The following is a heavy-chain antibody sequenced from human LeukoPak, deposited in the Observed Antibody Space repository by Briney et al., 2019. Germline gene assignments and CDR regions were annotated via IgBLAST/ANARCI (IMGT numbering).Heavy chain of an antibody. V-gene: IGHV3-30*02. D-gene: IGHD3-10*01. J-gene: IGHJ4*02. CDR1: GFTFSSYG. CDR3: AKNGHGSGSYYPRTKYYFDY. CDR2: IRYDGSNK. Sequence: QPGGSLRLSCAASGFTFSSYGMHWVRQAPGKGLEWVAFIRYDGSNKYYADSVKGRFTISRDNSKNTLYLQMNSLRAEDTAVYYCAKNGHGSGSYYPRTKYYFDYWGQGTLVTVSS.